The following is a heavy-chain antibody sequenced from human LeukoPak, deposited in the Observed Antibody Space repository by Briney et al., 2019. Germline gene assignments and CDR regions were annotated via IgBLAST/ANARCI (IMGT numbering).Heavy chain of an antibody. Sequence: ASVRVSCKASGYTFTSYAIHWVRQAPGQGLEWMGWITPSGGTNYPQKFQGRVAITWDTSITTAYMDLSRLTSDDTAVYYCARDRYGDGFAHLDYWGQGALVTVSS. CDR3: ARDRYGDGFAHLDY. V-gene: IGHV1-2*02. CDR1: GYTFTSYA. J-gene: IGHJ4*02. D-gene: IGHD5-24*01. CDR2: ITPSGGT.